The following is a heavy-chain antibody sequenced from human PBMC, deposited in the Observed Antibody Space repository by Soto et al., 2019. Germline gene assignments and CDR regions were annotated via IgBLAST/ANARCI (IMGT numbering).Heavy chain of an antibody. CDR3: ARAYGEYVFDY. J-gene: IGHJ4*02. Sequence: ASETLSLTCTVSGGSISSYYWSWIRQPPGKGLEWIGYIYYSGSTNYNPSLKSRVTISVDTSKNQFSLKLSSVTAADTAVYYCARAYGEYVFDYWGQGTLVTVSS. V-gene: IGHV4-59*01. CDR1: GGSISSYY. CDR2: IYYSGST. D-gene: IGHD4-17*01.